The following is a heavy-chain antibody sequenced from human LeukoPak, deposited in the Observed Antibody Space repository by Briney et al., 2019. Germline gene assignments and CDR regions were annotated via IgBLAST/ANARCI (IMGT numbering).Heavy chain of an antibody. J-gene: IGHJ5*02. CDR3: ARDLYSKTPFNWFDP. CDR2: IYYSGST. Sequence: PSETLSLTCTVSGGSISSSSYYWGWIRQPPGKGLEWIGSIYYSGSTYYNPSLKSRVTISVDTSKNQFSLKLSSVTAADTAVYYCARDLYSKTPFNWFDPWGQGTLVTVSS. D-gene: IGHD4-11*01. CDR1: GGSISSSSYY. V-gene: IGHV4-39*02.